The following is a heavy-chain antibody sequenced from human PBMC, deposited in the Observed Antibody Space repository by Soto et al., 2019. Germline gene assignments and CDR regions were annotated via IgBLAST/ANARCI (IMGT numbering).Heavy chain of an antibody. D-gene: IGHD3-3*01. V-gene: IGHV1-2*04. CDR2: INPNSGGT. Sequence: ASVKVSCKASGYTFTGYYMHWVRQAPGQGLEWMGWINPNSGGTNYAQKFQGWVTMTRDTSISTAYMELSRLRSDDTAVYYCAREDIPRAECGSCYYTVAFGMDVWGKGTTVTVSS. CDR1: GYTFTGYY. CDR3: AREDIPRAECGSCYYTVAFGMDV. J-gene: IGHJ6*04.